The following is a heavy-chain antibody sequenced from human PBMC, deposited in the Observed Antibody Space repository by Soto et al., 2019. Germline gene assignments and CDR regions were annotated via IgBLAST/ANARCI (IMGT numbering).Heavy chain of an antibody. D-gene: IGHD3-16*02. V-gene: IGHV1-18*01. Sequence: QVQLVQSGAEVKKPGASVKVSCKASGYTFTSYGISWVRQAPGQGLEWMGWISAYNGNTNYAQKLQGRVTMTTDTSTSTAYRELRSLRSDDTAVYYCARDTNGLGELSLPFDYWGQGTLVTVSS. CDR2: ISAYNGNT. CDR1: GYTFTSYG. CDR3: ARDTNGLGELSLPFDY. J-gene: IGHJ4*02.